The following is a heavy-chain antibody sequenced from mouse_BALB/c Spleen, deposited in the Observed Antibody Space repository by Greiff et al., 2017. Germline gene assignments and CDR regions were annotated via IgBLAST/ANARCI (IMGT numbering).Heavy chain of an antibody. CDR2: ISSGSSTI. CDR3: ARSEGYYFDY. J-gene: IGHJ2*01. V-gene: IGHV5-17*02. CDR1: GFTFSSFG. Sequence: DVKLVESGGGLVQPGGSRKLSCAASGFTFSSFGMHWVRQAPEKGLEWVAYISSGSSTIYYADTVKGRFTISRDNPKNTLFLQMTSLRSEDTAMYYCARSEGYYFDYWGQGTTLTVSS.